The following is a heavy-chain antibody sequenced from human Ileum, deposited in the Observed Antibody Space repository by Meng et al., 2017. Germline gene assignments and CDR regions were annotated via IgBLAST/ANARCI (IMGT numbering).Heavy chain of an antibody. CDR2: IRAYNGKT. J-gene: IGHJ5*02. D-gene: IGHD6-19*01. Sequence: EVKGTGASGEVSYKRSDYTFDSYGISLVRQDPGQGVEGMGWIRAYNGKTNYAQQLQGRVTMTNYPTTGTAYMGLRSMRCDDTAVYYCAKINLGGWYEGGVDPWGQGTLVTVSS. V-gene: IGHV1-18*01. CDR1: DYTFDSYG. CDR3: AKINLGGWYEGGVDP.